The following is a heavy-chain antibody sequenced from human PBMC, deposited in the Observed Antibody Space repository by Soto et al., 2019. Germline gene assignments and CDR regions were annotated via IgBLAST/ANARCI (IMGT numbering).Heavy chain of an antibody. CDR3: AAVVKLGGCR. CDR2: ISSSSSYI. V-gene: IGHV3-21*01. J-gene: IGHJ4*02. Sequence: EVQLVESGGGLVKPGGSLRLSCAASGFTFSSYSMNWVRQAPGKGLEWVSSISSSSSYIYYADSVKGRFTISRDNAKNSLYLQMNSLRAEDTAVYYCAAVVKLGGCRWGQGTLVTVSS. D-gene: IGHD7-27*01. CDR1: GFTFSSYS.